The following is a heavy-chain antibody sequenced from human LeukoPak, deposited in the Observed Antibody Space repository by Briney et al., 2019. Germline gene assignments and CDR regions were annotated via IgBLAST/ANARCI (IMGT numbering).Heavy chain of an antibody. V-gene: IGHV3-66*01. CDR1: GFTFSSYA. Sequence: GGSLRLSCAASGFTFSSYAMSWVRQAPGKGLEWVSVIYSGGSTYYADSVKGRFTISRDNSKNTLYLQMNSLRAEDTAVYYCARDPRGTYYYDSSGRFDYWGQGTLVTVSS. J-gene: IGHJ4*02. CDR3: ARDPRGTYYYDSSGRFDY. CDR2: IYSGGST. D-gene: IGHD3-22*01.